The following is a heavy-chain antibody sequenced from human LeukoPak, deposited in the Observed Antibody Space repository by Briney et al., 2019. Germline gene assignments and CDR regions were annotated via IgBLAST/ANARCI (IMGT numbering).Heavy chain of an antibody. V-gene: IGHV3-11*01. CDR2: ISSSGSTI. CDR3: AREQLLRYFDY. D-gene: IGHD1-26*01. CDR1: GFTFSVYY. J-gene: IGHJ4*02. Sequence: GGSLRLSCAASGFTFSVYYMSWIRQAPGKGLEWVSFISSSGSTIYYADSVKGRFTISRDNAKNSLFLQMNSLRAEDTAVYYCAREQLLRYFDYWGQGTLVTVSS.